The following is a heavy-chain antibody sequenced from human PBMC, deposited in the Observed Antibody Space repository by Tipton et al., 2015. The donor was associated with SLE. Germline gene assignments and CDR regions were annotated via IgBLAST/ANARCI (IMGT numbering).Heavy chain of an antibody. J-gene: IGHJ4*02. CDR1: GGFISSSSYY. Sequence: TLSLTCTVSGGFISSSSYYCGWSRQPPGKGLEWIGSIYYSGSTYYNPSLKSRVTISVDTSKNQFSLKLSSVTAADTAVYYCARLGALGTGDYWGQGTLVTVSS. V-gene: IGHV4-39*01. CDR3: ARLGALGTGDY. D-gene: IGHD1-26*01. CDR2: IYYSGST.